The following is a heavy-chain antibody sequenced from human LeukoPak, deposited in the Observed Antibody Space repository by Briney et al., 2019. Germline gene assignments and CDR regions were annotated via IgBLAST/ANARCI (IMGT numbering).Heavy chain of an antibody. CDR2: MNPNRGNT. J-gene: IGHJ4*02. D-gene: IGHD5-12*01. CDR3: ARSSPQGYSGYDCAY. Sequence: ASVEVSCKASGYTFTSYDINWVRQATGQGVEWMGWMNPNRGNTGYAQKFQGRVTMTRNTSISTAYMELSSLRSEDTAVYYCARSSPQGYSGYDCAYWGQGTLVTVSS. CDR1: GYTFTSYD. V-gene: IGHV1-8*01.